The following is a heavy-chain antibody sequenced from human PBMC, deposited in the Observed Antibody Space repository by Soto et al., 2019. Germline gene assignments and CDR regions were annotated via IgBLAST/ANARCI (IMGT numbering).Heavy chain of an antibody. V-gene: IGHV3-53*01. J-gene: IGHJ4*02. CDR2: IYSGGST. CDR3: AASSGWDRVFDY. Sequence: PVGSLRLSCAASGFTVSSNYMSWVRQAPGKGLEWVSVIYSGGSTYYADSVKGRFTISRDNSKNTLYLQMNSLRAEDTAVYYCAASSGWDRVFDYWGQGTLVTVSS. D-gene: IGHD6-19*01. CDR1: GFTVSSNY.